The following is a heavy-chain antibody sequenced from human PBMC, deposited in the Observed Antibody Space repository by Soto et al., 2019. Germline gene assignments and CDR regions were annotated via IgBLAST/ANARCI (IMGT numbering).Heavy chain of an antibody. D-gene: IGHD2-15*01. CDR2: IIPIFGTA. CDR1: GGTFSSYA. Sequence: SVKVSCKASGGTFSSYAISWVRQAPVQGLEWMGGIIPIFGTANYAQKFQGRVTITADESTSTAYMELSSLRSEDTAVYYCARESVVVAATGAWFDPWGQGTLVTVSS. V-gene: IGHV1-69*13. J-gene: IGHJ5*02. CDR3: ARESVVVAATGAWFDP.